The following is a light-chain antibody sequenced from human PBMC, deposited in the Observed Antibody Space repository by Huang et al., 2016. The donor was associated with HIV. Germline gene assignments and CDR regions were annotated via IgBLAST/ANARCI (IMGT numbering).Light chain of an antibody. CDR1: HSVSSIY. CDR3: HQYGSLPRT. CDR2: GAS. V-gene: IGKV3-20*01. Sequence: EIVLTQSPGTLSLSPGERATLSCRASHSVSSIYLACYQQKPGQAPRLLIYGASSRATGIPDRFSGSGSGTDFTLTISRLEPEDFAVYYCHQYGSLPRTFGQGTKVEIK. J-gene: IGKJ1*01.